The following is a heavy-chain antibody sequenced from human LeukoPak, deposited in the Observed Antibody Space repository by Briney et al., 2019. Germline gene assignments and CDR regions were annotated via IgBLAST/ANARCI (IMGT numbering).Heavy chain of an antibody. D-gene: IGHD1-26*01. J-gene: IGHJ4*02. CDR1: GFTFSSYA. Sequence: GGSLRLSCAASGFTFSSYAMNWVRQAPGKGLEWVSTISGSGGTTYYADSVMGRFTISRDNSKNTLYLQMNSLRAEDTAVYFCTTWVGAHFDFWGQGTLVTVSS. V-gene: IGHV3-23*01. CDR2: ISGSGGTT. CDR3: TTWVGAHFDF.